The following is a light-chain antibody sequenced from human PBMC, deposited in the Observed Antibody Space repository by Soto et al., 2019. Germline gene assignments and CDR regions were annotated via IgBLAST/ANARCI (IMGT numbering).Light chain of an antibody. CDR2: GAS. CDR1: QSVATN. J-gene: IGKJ1*01. CDR3: QHYNNWPPWT. Sequence: EIVMTQSPATLSVSPGERATLSCRASQSVATNLAWYQQKPGQPPRLLIYGASTRATGIPARFSGSGSGTEFTLTISSLQSVDFAVYYCQHYNNWPPWTFGQGTKVDIK. V-gene: IGKV3-15*01.